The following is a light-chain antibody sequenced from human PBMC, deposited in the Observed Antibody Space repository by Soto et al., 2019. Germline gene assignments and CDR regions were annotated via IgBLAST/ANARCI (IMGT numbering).Light chain of an antibody. Sequence: EIVLTQSPGTLSLSPGERATHSCRASQSVSSSYLAWYQQKPGQAPRLLLYGGSSRATGIPDRFSGSGAGTDFTLTISRLEPEDSAVYYCQQYDRSPWTFGQGTKVEIK. V-gene: IGKV3-20*01. CDR2: GGS. J-gene: IGKJ1*01. CDR3: QQYDRSPWT. CDR1: QSVSSSY.